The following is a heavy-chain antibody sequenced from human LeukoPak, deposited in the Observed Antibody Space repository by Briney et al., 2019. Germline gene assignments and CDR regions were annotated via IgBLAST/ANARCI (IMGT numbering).Heavy chain of an antibody. CDR2: ISGSGGST. D-gene: IGHD6-13*01. CDR3: ARSSYSSSWFLYDY. CDR1: GFTLSSYA. Sequence: SGGSLRLSCAASGFTLSSYAMSWVRQAPGKGLEWVSAISGSGGSTYYADSVKGRFTISRDNAKNSLYLQMNSLRAEDTAVYYCARSSYSSSWFLYDYWGQGTLVTVSS. J-gene: IGHJ4*02. V-gene: IGHV3-23*01.